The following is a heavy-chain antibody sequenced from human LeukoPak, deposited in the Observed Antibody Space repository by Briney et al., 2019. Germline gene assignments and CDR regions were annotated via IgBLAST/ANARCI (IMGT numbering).Heavy chain of an antibody. D-gene: IGHD2-2*01. CDR2: IYYSASA. CDR3: ARVQVPHCSSTSCSETYWFDP. J-gene: IGHJ5*02. V-gene: IGHV4-59*01. Sequence: PSETLSLTCTVSGGSISSYYWSWIRQPPGRGLEWIGYIYYSASANYNPSLKSRVTISVDTSKNHFSLKLSSVTAADTAVYHCARVQVPHCSSTSCSETYWFDPWGQGTLVTVSS. CDR1: GGSISSYY.